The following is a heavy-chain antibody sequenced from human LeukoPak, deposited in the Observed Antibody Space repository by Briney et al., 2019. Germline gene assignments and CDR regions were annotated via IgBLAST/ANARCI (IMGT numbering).Heavy chain of an antibody. CDR3: AKGPLSQWLVPGSFYFDY. D-gene: IGHD6-19*01. CDR2: IKIKAHGTTT. J-gene: IGHJ4*02. V-gene: IGHV3-15*01. Sequence: GGSLRLSCAASGFTFSDVWMSWVRQAPGKGLEWVGRIKIKAHGTTTDYAAPVAGRFTISRDDSRSTLYLQMNSLRAEDTAVYYCAKGPLSQWLVPGSFYFDYWGQGTLVTVSS. CDR1: GFTFSDVW.